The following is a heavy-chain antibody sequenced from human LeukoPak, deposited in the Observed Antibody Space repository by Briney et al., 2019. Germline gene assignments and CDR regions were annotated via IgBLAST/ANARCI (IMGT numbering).Heavy chain of an antibody. V-gene: IGHV3-23*01. D-gene: IGHD6-13*01. CDR3: AKEGQQLGYDAFDM. CDR2: ISDSGGST. Sequence: PGGSLRLSCAASEFTFITYAMSWVRQAPGKGLEWVSAISDSGGSTYYADSVKGRFTISRDNSKNTLYLQMNSLRAEDTAVYYCAKEGQQLGYDAFDMWGQGTMVTVSS. CDR1: EFTFITYA. J-gene: IGHJ3*02.